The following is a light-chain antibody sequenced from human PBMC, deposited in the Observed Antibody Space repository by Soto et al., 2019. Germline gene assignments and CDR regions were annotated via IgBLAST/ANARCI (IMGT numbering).Light chain of an antibody. J-gene: IGKJ4*01. V-gene: IGKV1-39*01. Sequence: DIQMTQSPPSLSASVGDRVTITCRGSQTINTYLNWYQQKPGKSPKLLIYGASSLQSGVPSRFSGSGSGTYFSLTISSLHPEDFATYYCQQSYSTLTFGGGTKVKIK. CDR2: GAS. CDR1: QTINTY. CDR3: QQSYSTLT.